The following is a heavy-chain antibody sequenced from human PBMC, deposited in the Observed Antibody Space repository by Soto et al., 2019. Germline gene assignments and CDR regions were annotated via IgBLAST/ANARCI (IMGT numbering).Heavy chain of an antibody. J-gene: IGHJ4*02. CDR3: ASLRTSGYYYGFFDY. Sequence: ASVKVSCKASVYTFSNSGISWVRQAPGQGLEWLGWINSDNGNTNYAQHLQGRVTMTEDTSTDTAYMELSSLRSEDTAVYYCASLRTSGYYYGFFDYWGQGTLVTVPS. D-gene: IGHD3-22*01. CDR2: INSDNGNT. V-gene: IGHV1-18*01. CDR1: VYTFSNSG.